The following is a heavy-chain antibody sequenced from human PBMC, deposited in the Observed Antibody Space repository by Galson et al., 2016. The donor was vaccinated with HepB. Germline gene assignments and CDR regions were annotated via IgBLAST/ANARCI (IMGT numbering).Heavy chain of an antibody. CDR3: AKDQTTYDPGWYFDI. CDR1: GFTFSGYA. CDR2: ISGSGDSA. J-gene: IGHJ2*01. Sequence: SLRLSCAASGFTFSGYAMTWVRQAPGKGLEWVSGISGSGDSAYYGDSVKGRFSISRDNSKNTPYLQMNSLRADDTAVYFCAKDQTTYDPGWYFDIWGRGTLVTVSS. D-gene: IGHD3-3*01. V-gene: IGHV3-23*01.